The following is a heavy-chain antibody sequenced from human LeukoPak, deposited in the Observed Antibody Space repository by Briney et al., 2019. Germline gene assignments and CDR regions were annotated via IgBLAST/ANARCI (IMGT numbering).Heavy chain of an antibody. CDR2: IQDDGSIE. V-gene: IGHV3-30*02. CDR3: ARGLAAAGTRGPY. D-gene: IGHD6-13*01. J-gene: IGHJ4*02. Sequence: PGGSLRLSCAASGFIFSGYGMHWVRQAPGKGLEWVTFIQDDGSIEYYADSVKGRFTISRDNAKNSLYLQMNSLRADDTAVYYCARGLAAAGTRGPYWGQGTLVTVSS. CDR1: GFIFSGYG.